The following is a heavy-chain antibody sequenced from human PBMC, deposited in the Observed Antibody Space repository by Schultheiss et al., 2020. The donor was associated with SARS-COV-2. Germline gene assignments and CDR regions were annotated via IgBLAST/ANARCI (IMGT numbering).Heavy chain of an antibody. V-gene: IGHV3-30-3*01. Sequence: GESLKISCAASGFTFSSYAMHWVRQAPGKGLEWVAVISYDGSNKYYADSVKGRFTISRDNSKNTLYLQMNRLRAEDTAVYYCARGVHSHMDVWGQGTTVTVSS. D-gene: IGHD2-21*01. CDR1: GFTFSSYA. CDR2: ISYDGSNK. CDR3: ARGVHSHMDV. J-gene: IGHJ6*02.